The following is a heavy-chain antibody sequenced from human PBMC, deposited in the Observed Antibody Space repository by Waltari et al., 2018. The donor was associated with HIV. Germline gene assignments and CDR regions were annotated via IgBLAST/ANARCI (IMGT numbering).Heavy chain of an antibody. D-gene: IGHD6-13*01. CDR1: GFRVSDYG. CDR3: ARVPFASSWSADSFDV. Sequence: VQLEESGGGVVQPGRYRRLSCAASGFRVSDYGMHWVRKAPGKGLQWVAVIWYDGSKKEYSSSVKGRFTISKDNSKNSLFLQMNSLRVDDTAVYFCARVPFASSWSADSFDVWGPGTRITVSS. J-gene: IGHJ3*01. V-gene: IGHV3-33*01. CDR2: IWYDGSKK.